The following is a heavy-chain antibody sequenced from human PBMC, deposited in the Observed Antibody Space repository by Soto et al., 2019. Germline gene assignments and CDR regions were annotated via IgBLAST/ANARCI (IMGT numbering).Heavy chain of an antibody. J-gene: IGHJ4*02. D-gene: IGHD3-22*01. CDR2: INAGNGNT. CDR3: ARGDYYDIHDY. CDR1: GYIFTNYA. Sequence: ASVKVSCKASGYIFTNYAIHWVRQAPGQRLEWMGWINAGNGNTKYSQKFQGRVTITRDTSASTAYMELSSLRSEDTAAYYCARGDYYDIHDYWGQGTLVTVSS. V-gene: IGHV1-3*01.